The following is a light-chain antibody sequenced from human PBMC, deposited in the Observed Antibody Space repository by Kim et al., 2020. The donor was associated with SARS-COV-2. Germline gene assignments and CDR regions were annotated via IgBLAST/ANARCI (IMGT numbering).Light chain of an antibody. J-gene: IGLJ2*01. Sequence: GQKVTISCSGSSSNIANNHVAWYQQVPGTAPKLLIYDNDKRPSGISDRFSGSMSGTSATLGITGLQTGDEADYHCGTWDNSLSAVVFGGGTQLTVL. CDR1: SSNIANNH. CDR3: GTWDNSLSAVV. V-gene: IGLV1-51*01. CDR2: DND.